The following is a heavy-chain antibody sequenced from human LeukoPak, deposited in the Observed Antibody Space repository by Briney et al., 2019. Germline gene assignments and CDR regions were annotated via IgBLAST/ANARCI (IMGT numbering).Heavy chain of an antibody. J-gene: IGHJ4*02. CDR3: ARGGDGHNSYLDF. D-gene: IGHD1-1*01. Sequence: PGGSLRLSCEGSGFTFSTFSLNWVRQAPGKGLEWVASISYSSTFLDYADSVKGRFTISRDNTQNSVYLEMNSLRDEDTAAYFCARGGDGHNSYLDFWGRGTLVTVSS. V-gene: IGHV3-21*06. CDR2: ISYSSTFL. CDR1: GFTFSTFS.